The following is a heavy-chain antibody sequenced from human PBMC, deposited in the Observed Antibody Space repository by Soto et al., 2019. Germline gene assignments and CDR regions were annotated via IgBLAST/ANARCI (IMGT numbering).Heavy chain of an antibody. V-gene: IGHV3-48*03. CDR1: GFTFSSYE. J-gene: IGHJ6*02. D-gene: IGHD3-22*01. CDR2: ISSSGSTI. Sequence: GGSLRLSCAASGFTFSSYEMNWVRQAPGKGLEWVSYISSSGSTIYYADSVKGRFTISRDNAKNSLYLQMNSLRAEDTAVYYCARDGSGETGGTMIVEGYGMDVWGQGTTVTVSS. CDR3: ARDGSGETGGTMIVEGYGMDV.